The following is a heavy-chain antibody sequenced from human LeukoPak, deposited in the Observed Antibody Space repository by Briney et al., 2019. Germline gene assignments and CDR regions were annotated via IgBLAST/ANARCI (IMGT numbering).Heavy chain of an antibody. V-gene: IGHV3-23*01. D-gene: IGHD3-10*01. J-gene: IGHJ5*02. CDR2: ISGSGGST. Sequence: GGSLRLSCAASGFTFSNYAISWVRQAPGKGLEYVASISGSGGSTYYADSVKGRLSIYRDSSKNTVYLRMNSLRVEDTAVYYCVKDYSPPYYGSGSCWSDPRGQGTLVSVSS. CDR3: VKDYSPPYYGSGSCWSDP. CDR1: GFTFSNYA.